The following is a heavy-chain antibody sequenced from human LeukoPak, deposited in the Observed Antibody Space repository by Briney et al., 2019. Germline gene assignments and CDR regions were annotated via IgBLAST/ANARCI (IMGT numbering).Heavy chain of an antibody. CDR3: ARIYYMDV. V-gene: IGHV4-38-2*02. CDR2: LSHSGST. Sequence: SETLSLTCTVSGYSISSGYYWGWIRQPPGKGLEWIGSLSHSGSTYYNSSLQSRLTMSVDTSKNQFSLKLSSVTAADTAVYYCARIYYMDVWGKGTTVTVSS. CDR1: GYSISSGYY. J-gene: IGHJ6*03.